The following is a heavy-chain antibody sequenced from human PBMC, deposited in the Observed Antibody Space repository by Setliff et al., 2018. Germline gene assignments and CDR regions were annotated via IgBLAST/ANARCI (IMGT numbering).Heavy chain of an antibody. CDR2: IYSGDT. CDR1: GGSMITNDYF. Sequence: PSETLSLTCTVSGGSMITNDYFWGWIRQPPGTGLEWIGSIYSGDTYYNPSVKSRVTISVDKSKNQFSLSLRSVTAADTAVYYCARMSGFLYMDVWGKGTTVTVSS. V-gene: IGHV4-39*07. D-gene: IGHD3-3*01. J-gene: IGHJ6*03. CDR3: ARMSGFLYMDV.